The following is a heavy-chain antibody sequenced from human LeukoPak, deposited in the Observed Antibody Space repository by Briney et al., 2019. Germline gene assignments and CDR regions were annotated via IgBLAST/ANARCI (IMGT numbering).Heavy chain of an antibody. CDR2: ISAYNGNT. J-gene: IGHJ4*02. D-gene: IGHD2-15*01. CDR3: ARDHCSGGSCYYYFDY. CDR1: GYTFTSYG. V-gene: IGHV1-18*01. Sequence: GASVKVSCKASGYTFTSYGISWVRQAPGQGLEWMGWISAYNGNTNYAQKLQGRVTMTTDTSTSTAYTELRSLRSDDTAVYYCARDHCSGGSCYYYFDYWGQGTLVTVSS.